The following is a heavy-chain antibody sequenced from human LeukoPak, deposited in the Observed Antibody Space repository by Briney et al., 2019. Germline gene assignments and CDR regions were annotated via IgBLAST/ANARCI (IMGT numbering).Heavy chain of an antibody. Sequence: PGGSLRLSCAASGFTVSSNYMSWVRQAPGKGLEWVSVIYSGGSTYYADSVKGRFTISRDNSKNTLYLQMNSLRAEDTAVYYCARVPYCSGGSCCSYLDYWGQGTLVTVSS. CDR2: IYSGGST. CDR1: GFTVSSNY. CDR3: ARVPYCSGGSCCSYLDY. V-gene: IGHV3-66*01. D-gene: IGHD2-15*01. J-gene: IGHJ4*02.